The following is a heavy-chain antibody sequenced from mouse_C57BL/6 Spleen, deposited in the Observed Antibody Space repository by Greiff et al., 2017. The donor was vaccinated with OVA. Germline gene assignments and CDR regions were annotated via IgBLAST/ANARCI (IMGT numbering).Heavy chain of an antibody. J-gene: IGHJ4*01. Sequence: EVQGVESGAELVKPGASVKLSCTASGFNIKDYYMHWVKQRTEQGLEWIGRIDPEDGETKYAPKFQGKATITADTSSNTAYLQLSSLPSEDTAVYYCASHSGSSYEDYAMDYWGQGTSVTVSS. CDR1: GFNIKDYY. CDR3: ASHSGSSYEDYAMDY. CDR2: IDPEDGET. V-gene: IGHV14-2*01. D-gene: IGHD1-1*01.